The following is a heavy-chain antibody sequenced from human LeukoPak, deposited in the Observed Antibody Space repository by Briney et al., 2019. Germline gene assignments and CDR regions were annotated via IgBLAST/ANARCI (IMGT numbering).Heavy chain of an antibody. J-gene: IGHJ4*02. D-gene: IGHD5-24*01. CDR3: ASLWTNRDGYNYEY. V-gene: IGHV3-48*01. Sequence: PGGSLRLSCAASGFTFSSYEMNWVRQAPGKGLEWVSYISSSSSTIYYADSVKGRFTISRDNAKNSLYLQMNSLRAEDTAVYYCASLWTNRDGYNYEYWGQGTLVTVSS. CDR2: ISSSSSTI. CDR1: GFTFSSYE.